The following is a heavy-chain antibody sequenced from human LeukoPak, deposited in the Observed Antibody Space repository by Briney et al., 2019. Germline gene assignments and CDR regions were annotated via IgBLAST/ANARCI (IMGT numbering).Heavy chain of an antibody. V-gene: IGHV1-46*01. D-gene: IGHD3-22*01. CDR1: GYTFTSYY. Sequence: ASVKVSCKASGYTFTSYYMHWVRQAPGQGLEWMGIINPSGGSTSYAQKFQGRVTMTRDPSTSTVYMELSSLRSEDTAVYYCARQSPDYYDSSGVPDYWGQGTLVTVSS. CDR3: ARQSPDYYDSSGVPDY. CDR2: INPSGGST. J-gene: IGHJ4*02.